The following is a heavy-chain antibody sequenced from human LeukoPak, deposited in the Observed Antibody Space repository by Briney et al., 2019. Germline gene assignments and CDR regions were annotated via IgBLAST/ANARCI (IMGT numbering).Heavy chain of an antibody. J-gene: IGHJ4*02. Sequence: ASVKVSCKASGYTFTSYGISWVRLAPGQGLEWMGWISAYNGNTNYAQKLQGRVTMTTDTSTSTAYMELRSLRSDDTAVYYCARGYSSSWYGGDFDYWGQGTLVTVSS. CDR2: ISAYNGNT. V-gene: IGHV1-18*04. D-gene: IGHD6-13*01. CDR1: GYTFTSYG. CDR3: ARGYSSSWYGGDFDY.